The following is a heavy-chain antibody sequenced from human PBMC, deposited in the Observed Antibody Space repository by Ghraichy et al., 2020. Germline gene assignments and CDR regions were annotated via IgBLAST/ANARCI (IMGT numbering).Heavy chain of an antibody. CDR2: ISGSGNNI. V-gene: IGHV3-11*04. CDR3: AREGWFFDL. CDR1: GFTFSDYY. J-gene: IGHJ2*01. Sequence: GGSLRLSCAASGFTFSDYYLNWIRQAPGKGLEWVSYISGSGNNIYYADSVKGRFTISRDNAKNSLYLQMKSLRAEDAAVYYCAREGWFFDLWGRGTLVTVPS.